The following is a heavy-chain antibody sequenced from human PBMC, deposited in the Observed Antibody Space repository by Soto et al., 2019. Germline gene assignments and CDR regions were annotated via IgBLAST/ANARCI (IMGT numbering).Heavy chain of an antibody. J-gene: IGHJ5*02. CDR1: AISFNTYG. D-gene: IGHD6-19*01. CDR2: VTVTGGST. V-gene: IGHV3-23*01. CDR3: AGQSSSEGWFDP. Sequence: PGGSLRLSCAASAISFNTYGVTWFRQAPGKGLEWVSTVTVTGGSTYYADSVKGRFTISRNSSNYTVSLLLNSLRVKHTAIYYCAGQSSSEGWFDPWGQGTLVTVSS.